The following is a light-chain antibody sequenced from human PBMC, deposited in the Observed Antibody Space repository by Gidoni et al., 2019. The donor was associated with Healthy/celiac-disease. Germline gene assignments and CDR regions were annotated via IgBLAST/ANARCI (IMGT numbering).Light chain of an antibody. CDR1: SSNIGTNY. V-gene: IGLV1-51*01. CDR3: GTWDSSLSAYV. Sequence: QSVLTQPPSVSAAPGQKVTISCSGSSSNIGTNYVSWYQQLPGTAPKLLIYDNNKRPSGIPDRFSGSKSGTSATLGITGLQTGDEAVYYCGTWDSSLSAYVFGTGTKVTVL. J-gene: IGLJ1*01. CDR2: DNN.